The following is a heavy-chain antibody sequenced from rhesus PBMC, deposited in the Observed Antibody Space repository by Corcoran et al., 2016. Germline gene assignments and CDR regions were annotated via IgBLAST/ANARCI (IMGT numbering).Heavy chain of an antibody. CDR3: ARQGTVGTVGVDY. J-gene: IGHJ4*01. D-gene: IGHD5-24*01. V-gene: IGHV4-99*01. Sequence: QVQLQESGPGLVKPAETLALTCAVSGYSISSGYYWGWFRQPPGKGLAGIGYIGGSSGSTYYTPSLKSRVTISKDTSKNQFSLKLSSVTAADTAVYYCARQGTVGTVGVDYWGQGVLVTVSS. CDR2: IGGSSGST. CDR1: GYSISSGYY.